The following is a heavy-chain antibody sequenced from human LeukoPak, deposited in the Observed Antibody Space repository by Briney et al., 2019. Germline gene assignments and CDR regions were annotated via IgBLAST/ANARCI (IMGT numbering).Heavy chain of an antibody. J-gene: IGHJ3*02. D-gene: IGHD1-26*01. V-gene: IGHV4-39*01. CDR3: ARPASSGSYDGAFDI. Sequence: SETLSLTCTVSGGSISSSSYYWGWIRQPPGKGLEWIVTIYYSGTTYYNPSLKSRVTISVDTSKNQFSLKLSSVTAAETAVYYCARPASSGSYDGAFDIWGQGTMVTVSS. CDR2: IYYSGTT. CDR1: GGSISSSSYY.